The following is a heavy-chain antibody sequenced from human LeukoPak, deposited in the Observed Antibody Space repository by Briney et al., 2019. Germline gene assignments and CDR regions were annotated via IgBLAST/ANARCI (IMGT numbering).Heavy chain of an antibody. CDR1: GYSFTSYW. D-gene: IGHD6-19*01. CDR2: IYPGDSDT. J-gene: IGHJ4*02. Sequence: GESLKISCKGSGYSFTSYWIGWVRQMPGKGLEWMGIIYPGDSDTSYSPSFQGQVTISADKSISTAYLQWSSLKASDTAMYYCARHRLIAVDEFDYWGQGTLVTVSS. V-gene: IGHV5-51*01. CDR3: ARHRLIAVDEFDY.